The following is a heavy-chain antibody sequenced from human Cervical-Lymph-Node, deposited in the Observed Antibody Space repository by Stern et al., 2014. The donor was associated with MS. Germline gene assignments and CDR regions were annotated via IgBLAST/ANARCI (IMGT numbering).Heavy chain of an antibody. J-gene: IGHJ5*02. CDR1: GFPFSSYS. CDR3: AREDELGGTA. D-gene: IGHD1-14*01. Sequence: EVQLVQSGGGLVQPGGSLRLSCAASGFPFSSYSMNWVRQAPGKGLEWVSYISSRSSTIFYAESVKGRFTISRDNAKHSTYLQMNSLRDEDTAVYSCAREDELGGTAWGQGTLVTVSS. CDR2: ISSRSSTI. V-gene: IGHV3-48*02.